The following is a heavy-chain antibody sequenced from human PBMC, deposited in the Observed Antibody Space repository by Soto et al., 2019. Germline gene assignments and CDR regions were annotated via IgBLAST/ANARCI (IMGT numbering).Heavy chain of an antibody. CDR3: ARTYYYGSGSYSWFDP. V-gene: IGHV2-5*02. CDR2: IYWDDDK. D-gene: IGHD3-10*01. Sequence: SGPTLVNPIQTLTLTCTFSGFSLSTSGVGVGWIRQPPGKALEWLALIYWDDDKRYSPSLKSRLTITKDTSKNQVVLTMTNMDPVDTATYYCARTYYYGSGSYSWFDPWGQGTLVTVSS. CDR1: GFSLSTSGVG. J-gene: IGHJ5*02.